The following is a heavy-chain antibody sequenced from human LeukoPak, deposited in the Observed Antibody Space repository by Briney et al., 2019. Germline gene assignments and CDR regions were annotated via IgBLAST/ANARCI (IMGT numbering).Heavy chain of an antibody. D-gene: IGHD3-22*01. J-gene: IGHJ4*02. CDR3: ARDRQTRPYYLNYYDSSGYLDY. V-gene: IGHV1-46*01. CDR1: GYTFTSYY. CDR2: INPSGGST. Sequence: ASMKVSCKASGYTFTSYYMHWVRQAPGQGLEWMGIINPSGGSTSYAQKFQGRVTMTRDTSTSTVYMELSSLRSEDTAVYYCARDRQTRPYYLNYYDSSGYLDYWGQGTLVTVSS.